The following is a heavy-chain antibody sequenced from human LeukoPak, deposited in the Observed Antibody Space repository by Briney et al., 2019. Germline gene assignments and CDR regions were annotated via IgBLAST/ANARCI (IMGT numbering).Heavy chain of an antibody. V-gene: IGHV4-4*07. CDR2: IYTSGST. CDR1: GGSISSYY. J-gene: IGHJ5*02. Sequence: SETLSLTCTVSGGSISSYYWSWIRQPAGKGLEWIGRIYTSGSTNYNPSLKSRVTMSVDTSKNQFSLKLSSVTAADTAVYYCARVRGIYSSGWLSWWFDPWGQGTLVTASS. D-gene: IGHD6-19*01. CDR3: ARVRGIYSSGWLSWWFDP.